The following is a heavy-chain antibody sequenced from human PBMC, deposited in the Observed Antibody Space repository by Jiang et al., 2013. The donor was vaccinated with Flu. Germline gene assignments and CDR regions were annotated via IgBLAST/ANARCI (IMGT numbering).Heavy chain of an antibody. CDR3: ARIRSSGWLNFDY. D-gene: IGHD6-19*01. Sequence: AASGFTFSDYYMSWIRQAPGKGLEWISYISSSSSYTNYADSVKGRFTISRDNAKNSLYLQMNSLRDEDTAVYYCARIRSSGWLNFDYWGQGTLVTVSS. J-gene: IGHJ4*02. CDR2: ISSSSSYT. V-gene: IGHV3-11*06. CDR1: GFTFSDYY.